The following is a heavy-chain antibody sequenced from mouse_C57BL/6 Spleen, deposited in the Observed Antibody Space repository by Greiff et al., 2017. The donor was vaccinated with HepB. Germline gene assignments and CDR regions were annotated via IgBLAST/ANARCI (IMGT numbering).Heavy chain of an antibody. Sequence: QVQLQQSGAELVKPGASVKMSCKASGYTFTSYWITWVKQRPGQGLEWIGDIYPGSGSTNYNEKFKSKATLTVDTSSSTAYMQLSSLTSEDSAVYYCARSGLRTRGYYAMDYWGQGTSVTVSS. CDR1: GYTFTSYW. CDR2: IYPGSGST. J-gene: IGHJ4*01. D-gene: IGHD1-1*01. CDR3: ARSGLRTRGYYAMDY. V-gene: IGHV1-55*01.